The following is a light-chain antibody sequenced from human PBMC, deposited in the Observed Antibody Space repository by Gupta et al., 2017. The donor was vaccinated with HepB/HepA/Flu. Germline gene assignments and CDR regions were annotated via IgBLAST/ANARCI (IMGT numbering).Light chain of an antibody. V-gene: IGKV1-33*01. J-gene: IGKJ4*01. Sequence: IQMTQSPPSLSASVGDRVTITCQASQDISNYLNWYQQKPGKAPKLLIYDASNLETGVPSRFSGSGSGTDFTFTISSLQPEDIATYYCQQYDNLPPGLTFGGGTKVEIK. CDR1: QDISNY. CDR2: DAS. CDR3: QQYDNLPPGLT.